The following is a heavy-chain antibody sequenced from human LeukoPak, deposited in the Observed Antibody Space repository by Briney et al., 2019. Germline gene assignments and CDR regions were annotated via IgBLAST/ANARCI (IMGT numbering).Heavy chain of an antibody. V-gene: IGHV4-38-2*01. CDR1: GYSISSGYY. CDR2: IYHSGST. Sequence: ETLSLTCPVSGYSISSGYYWGWIRQPPGKGLQWIGSIYHSGSTYYNPSLKSRVTISIDTSKNQVSLKLSSVTAADTAVFYCARMLVPDYFDNWGQGTLVTVSS. J-gene: IGHJ4*02. D-gene: IGHD6-13*01. CDR3: ARMLVPDYFDN.